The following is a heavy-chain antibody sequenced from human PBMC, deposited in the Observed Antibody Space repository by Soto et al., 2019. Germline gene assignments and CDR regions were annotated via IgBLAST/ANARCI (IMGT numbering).Heavy chain of an antibody. V-gene: IGHV4-59*01. Sequence: SETLSLTCTVSGDSISSYYWSWIRQPPGKGLEWIGYIYYSGSTNYNPSLKSRVTISVDTSKNQFSLKLSSVTAADTAVYYCARGRGIAAAGTWWFDPWGQGTLVTVSS. D-gene: IGHD6-13*01. CDR2: IYYSGST. J-gene: IGHJ5*02. CDR3: ARGRGIAAAGTWWFDP. CDR1: GDSISSYY.